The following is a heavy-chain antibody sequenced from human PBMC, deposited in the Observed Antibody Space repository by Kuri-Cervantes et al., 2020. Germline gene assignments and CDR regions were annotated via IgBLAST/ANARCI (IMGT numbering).Heavy chain of an antibody. V-gene: IGHV3-11*04. CDR3: ARERSSSSSRQTSYYYYYMDV. Sequence: GESLKISCAASGFTFSDYYMSWIRQAPGKGLEWLSSISSSGTTIYYADSVKGRFTISRDNSKNTLYLQMNSLRAEDTAVYYCARERSSSSSRQTSYYYYYMDVWGKGTTVTVSS. J-gene: IGHJ6*03. D-gene: IGHD6-6*01. CDR2: ISSSGTTI. CDR1: GFTFSDYY.